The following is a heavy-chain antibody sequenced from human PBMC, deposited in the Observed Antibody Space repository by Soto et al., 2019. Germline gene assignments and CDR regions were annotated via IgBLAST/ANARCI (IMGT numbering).Heavy chain of an antibody. Sequence: EVQLVESGGGLVQPGGSLRLSCAASGFTFNAYWMTWVRQAPGKGLEWVANINRDGTEKNYVDSVKGRFTVSRDNAKNSLHLQMYSLRAEDMAVYYCVRDRTEYGSYGSSYYDVFDIWGQGTKVTVSS. D-gene: IGHD6-6*01. J-gene: IGHJ3*02. CDR3: VRDRTEYGSYGSSYYDVFDI. CDR1: GFTFNAYW. V-gene: IGHV3-7*05. CDR2: INRDGTEK.